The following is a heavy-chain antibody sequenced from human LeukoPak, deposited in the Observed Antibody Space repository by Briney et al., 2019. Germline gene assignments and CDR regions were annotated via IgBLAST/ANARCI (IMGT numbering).Heavy chain of an antibody. D-gene: IGHD2-15*01. CDR3: AKDPYCSGSSCYSSNWFDP. V-gene: IGHV3-33*06. Sequence: GGSLRLSCAASGFTFSSYGMHWVRQAPGKGLEWVAVIWYDGSNKYYADSVKGRFTISRDNSKNTLYLQMNSLRAEDTAVYYCAKDPYCSGSSCYSSNWFDPWAREPWSPSPQ. CDR2: IWYDGSNK. CDR1: GFTFSSYG. J-gene: IGHJ5*02.